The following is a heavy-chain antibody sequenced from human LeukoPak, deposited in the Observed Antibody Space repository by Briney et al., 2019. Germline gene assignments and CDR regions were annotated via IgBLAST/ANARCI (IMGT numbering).Heavy chain of an antibody. J-gene: IGHJ4*02. CDR1: GFTFSSYA. Sequence: GGSLRLSCAASGFTFSSYAMSWVRQAPGKGLEWVSAISGSGGSTYYADSVKGRFTISRDNSKNTLYLQMNSLRAEDTAVYYCAKDPRSGDSSSSGVDYWGQGTLVTVSS. CDR2: ISGSGGST. D-gene: IGHD6-6*01. V-gene: IGHV3-23*01. CDR3: AKDPRSGDSSSSGVDY.